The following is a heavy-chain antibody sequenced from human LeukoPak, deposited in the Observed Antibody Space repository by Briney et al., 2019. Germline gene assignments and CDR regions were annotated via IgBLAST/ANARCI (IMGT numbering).Heavy chain of an antibody. CDR2: IWYDGSNK. Sequence: AGGSLRLSCAASGFTFSSYGTHWVRQAPGKGLEWVAVIWYDGSNKYYADSVKGRFTISRDNSKNTLYLQMNSLRAEDTAVYYCARVRNRIQLWPLFDYWGQGTLVTVSS. CDR1: GFTFSSYG. D-gene: IGHD5-18*01. J-gene: IGHJ4*02. V-gene: IGHV3-33*01. CDR3: ARVRNRIQLWPLFDY.